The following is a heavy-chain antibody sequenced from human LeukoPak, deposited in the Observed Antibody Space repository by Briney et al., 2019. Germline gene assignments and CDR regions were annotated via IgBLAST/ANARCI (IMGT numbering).Heavy chain of an antibody. CDR1: GFTVSSNY. CDR2: IYSGGST. D-gene: IGHD1-1*01. J-gene: IGHJ4*02. V-gene: IGHV3-53*01. CDR3: ARDWNGRGLFDY. Sequence: PGGSLRLSCAASGFTVSSNYMSWVRQAPGKGLEWVSVIYSGGSTYYADSVKGRFTISRDNSKNTLYLQMNSLRAEDTAVYYCARDWNGRGLFDYRGQGTLVTVSS.